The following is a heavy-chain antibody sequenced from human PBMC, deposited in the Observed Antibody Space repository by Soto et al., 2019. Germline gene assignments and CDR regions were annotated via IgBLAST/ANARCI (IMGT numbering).Heavy chain of an antibody. CDR2: IYHSGST. V-gene: IGHV4-34*01. Sequence: PSETLSLTCAVYGESFSGYYWSWIRQPPGKGLEWIGSIYHSGSTYYNPSLKSRVTISVDTSKNQFSLKLSSVTAADTAVYYCARVGETGTTIGGLNWFDPWGQGTLVTVSS. CDR1: GESFSGYY. CDR3: ARVGETGTTIGGLNWFDP. J-gene: IGHJ5*02. D-gene: IGHD1-7*01.